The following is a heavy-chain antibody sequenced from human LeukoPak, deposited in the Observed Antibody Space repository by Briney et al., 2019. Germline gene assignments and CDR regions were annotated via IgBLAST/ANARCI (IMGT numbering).Heavy chain of an antibody. CDR2: ITWNSGDI. Sequence: GRSLRLSCAASGFSFDDYAMHWVRQAPGKGLEWVSGITWNSGDIDYADSVKGRFIISRDNAKNSLFLQMNSLRPEDTALYYCAKAFSSTWYWYFDLWGRGTLVTVSS. V-gene: IGHV3-9*01. D-gene: IGHD6-13*01. CDR3: AKAFSSTWYWYFDL. J-gene: IGHJ2*01. CDR1: GFSFDDYA.